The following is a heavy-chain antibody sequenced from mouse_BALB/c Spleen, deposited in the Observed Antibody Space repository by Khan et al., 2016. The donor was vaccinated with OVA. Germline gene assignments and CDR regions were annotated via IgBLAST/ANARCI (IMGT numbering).Heavy chain of an antibody. D-gene: IGHD1-1*01. CDR1: GYTFTNYW. Sequence: QVQLQQSGAELVRPGTSVKMSCKAAGYTFTNYWIGWVKQRPGHGLEWIGDIFPGSGNTNYNEKFKGKATLTADTYSSTAYMPLSSLTSEDSAIYYCARPYYYCSSYDTMDAWGQGTSVTVSS. CDR3: ARPYYYCSSYDTMDA. J-gene: IGHJ4*01. V-gene: IGHV1-63*02. CDR2: IFPGSGNT.